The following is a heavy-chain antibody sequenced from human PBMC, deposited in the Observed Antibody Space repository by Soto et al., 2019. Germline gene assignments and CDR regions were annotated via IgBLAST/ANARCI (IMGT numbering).Heavy chain of an antibody. J-gene: IGHJ4*02. CDR3: AKEGGLSGSYYISSSYYFDY. CDR2: ISYDGSNT. V-gene: IGHV3-30*18. D-gene: IGHD1-26*01. CDR1: GFTFSSYC. Sequence: GGSLRLSCVASGFTFSSYCMHWVRQAPGKGLEWVVIISYDGSNTYYADSVKGRFTISRDNSKNTLYLQMNSLRAEDTSVYYYAKEGGLSGSYYISSSYYFDYWGQGTLVTVSS.